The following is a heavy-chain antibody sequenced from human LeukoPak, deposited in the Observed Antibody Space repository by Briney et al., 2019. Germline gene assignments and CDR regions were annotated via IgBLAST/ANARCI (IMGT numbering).Heavy chain of an antibody. J-gene: IGHJ1*01. CDR2: IYPGDSDT. Sequence: GESLKISCKGSGYSFTNHWIAWVRQMPGKGLEWMGIIYPGDSDTRYSPSFQGQVTISADKSISTAYPQWSSLKASDTAMYYCASAYGATAEYFQHWGQGTLVTVSS. CDR1: GYSFTNHW. D-gene: IGHD1-26*01. CDR3: ASAYGATAEYFQH. V-gene: IGHV5-51*01.